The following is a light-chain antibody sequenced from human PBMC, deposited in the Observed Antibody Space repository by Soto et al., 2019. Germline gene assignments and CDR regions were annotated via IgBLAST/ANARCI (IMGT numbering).Light chain of an antibody. V-gene: IGLV1-40*01. Sequence: QSVLTQPPSVSGAPGQRVTISCAGSTSNIGAGYDVHWYQQLPGTSPKLLIYGNNNRPSGVPDRFSGSKSGTSASLAITGLQAEDEADYYCQSSDTSLRGVVFGGGTKVTVL. CDR1: TSNIGAGYD. J-gene: IGLJ2*01. CDR2: GNN. CDR3: QSSDTSLRGVV.